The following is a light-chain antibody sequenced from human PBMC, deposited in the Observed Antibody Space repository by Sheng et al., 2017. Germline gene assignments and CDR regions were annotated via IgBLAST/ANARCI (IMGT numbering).Light chain of an antibody. CDR3: MQGTHSWT. CDR2: NAS. J-gene: IGKJ1*01. Sequence: DVVLTQSPLSLPVTLGQPASISCRSSQSLVYSDGNTYLNWFHQRPGQSPRRLIYNASKRDSGVPDRFSGSGSGTDFTLKISRVEAEDVGVYYCMQGTHSWTFGQGTRVEIK. CDR1: QSLVYSDGNTY. V-gene: IGKV2-30*01.